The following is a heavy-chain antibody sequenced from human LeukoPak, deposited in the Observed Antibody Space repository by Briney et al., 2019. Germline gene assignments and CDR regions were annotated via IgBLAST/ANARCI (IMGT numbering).Heavy chain of an antibody. Sequence: ASVKVSCKASGYTFTSYAMNWVRQAPGQGLEWMGWINANTGNPTYAQGFTGRFVFSLDTSVSTAYLQISSLKAEDTAVYYCARDARRRGYSGYDDFDYWGQGTLVTVSS. D-gene: IGHD5-12*01. CDR1: GYTFTSYA. J-gene: IGHJ4*02. CDR3: ARDARRRGYSGYDDFDY. V-gene: IGHV7-4-1*02. CDR2: INANTGNP.